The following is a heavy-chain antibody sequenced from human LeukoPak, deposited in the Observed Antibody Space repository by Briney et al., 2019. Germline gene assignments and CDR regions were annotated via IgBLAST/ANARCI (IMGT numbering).Heavy chain of an antibody. J-gene: IGHJ6*04. Sequence: HSGGSLRLSCAASGFTFSSYEMNWVRQAPGKGLEWVSYIGSSGSTIYYADSVKGRFTISRDNAKNSLYLQMNSLRAEDTAVYYCARDCSSTSCIYYYYYYGMDVWGKGTTVTVSS. V-gene: IGHV3-48*03. D-gene: IGHD2-2*01. CDR2: IGSSGSTI. CDR3: ARDCSSTSCIYYYYYYGMDV. CDR1: GFTFSSYE.